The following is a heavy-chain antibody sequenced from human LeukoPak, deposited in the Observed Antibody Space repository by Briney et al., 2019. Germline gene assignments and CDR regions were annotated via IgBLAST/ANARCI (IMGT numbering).Heavy chain of an antibody. V-gene: IGHV3-7*03. D-gene: IGHD3-16*02. CDR3: ASVQRWGSYRYFDY. J-gene: IGHJ4*02. Sequence: GGSLRLSCAASGFTFSSYWMSWVRQAPGKGLEWVANIKQDGSEKYYMDSVKGRFTISRDNSKNTLYLQMNSLRAEDTAVYYCASVQRWGSYRYFDYWGQGTLVTVSS. CDR1: GFTFSSYW. CDR2: IKQDGSEK.